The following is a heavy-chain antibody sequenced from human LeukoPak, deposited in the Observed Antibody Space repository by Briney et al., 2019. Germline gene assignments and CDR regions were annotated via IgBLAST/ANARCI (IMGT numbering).Heavy chain of an antibody. D-gene: IGHD3-22*01. CDR2: IYTSGST. V-gene: IGHV4-4*09. Sequence: SETLSLTCTVSGGSISSYYWSWIRQPPGKGLEWIGYIYTSGSTNYNPSLKSRVTISVDTSKNQFSLKLSSVTAADTAVYYCARGPSYYYDSSGPNVSSWFDPWGQGTLVTVSS. J-gene: IGHJ5*02. CDR1: GGSISSYY. CDR3: ARGPSYYYDSSGPNVSSWFDP.